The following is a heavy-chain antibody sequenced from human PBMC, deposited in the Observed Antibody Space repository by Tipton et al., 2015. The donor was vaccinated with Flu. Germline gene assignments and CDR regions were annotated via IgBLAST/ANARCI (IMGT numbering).Heavy chain of an antibody. CDR2: ISSNGGST. CDR1: GFTFSSYA. Sequence: SLRLSCAASGFTFSSYAMHWVRQAPGKGLEYVSAISSNGGSTYYANSVKGRFTISRDNSKNTLYLQMGSLRAEDMAVYYCARGLVEMATSSYYYYGMDVWRQGTTVTVSS. J-gene: IGHJ6*02. V-gene: IGHV3-64*01. CDR3: ARGLVEMATSSYYYYGMDV. D-gene: IGHD5-24*01.